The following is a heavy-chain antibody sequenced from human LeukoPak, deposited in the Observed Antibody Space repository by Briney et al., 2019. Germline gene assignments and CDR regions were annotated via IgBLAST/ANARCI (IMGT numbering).Heavy chain of an antibody. V-gene: IGHV4-59*08. CDR3: ARRVYCGGDCSSYFDY. J-gene: IGHJ4*02. CDR1: GGSISNYH. D-gene: IGHD2-21*02. Sequence: SETLSLTCTVSGGSISNYHWSWIRQPPGKGLEWIGYIYDSGSSKYNPSRKSRVTISVDTSKNQFSLKLSSVTAADTAVYYCARRVYCGGDCSSYFDYWGQGTLVTVSS. CDR2: IYDSGSS.